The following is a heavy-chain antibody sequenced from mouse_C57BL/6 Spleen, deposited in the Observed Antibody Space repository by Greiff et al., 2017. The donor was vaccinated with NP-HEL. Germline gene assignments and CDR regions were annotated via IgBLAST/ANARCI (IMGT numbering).Heavy chain of an antibody. CDR1: GFTFSDYG. CDR3: AIRRGSYDAMDY. J-gene: IGHJ4*01. V-gene: IGHV5-17*01. Sequence: VQLQQSGGGLVKPGGSLKLSCAASGFTFSDYGMHWVRQAPEKGLEWVAYISSGSSTIYYADTVKGRFTISRDNAKNTLFLQMTSLRSEDTAMYYCAIRRGSYDAMDYWGQGTSVTVSS. D-gene: IGHD2-12*01. CDR2: ISSGSSTI.